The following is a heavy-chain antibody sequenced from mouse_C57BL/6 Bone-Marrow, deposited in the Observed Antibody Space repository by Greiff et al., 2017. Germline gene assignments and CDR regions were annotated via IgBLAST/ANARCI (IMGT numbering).Heavy chain of an antibody. J-gene: IGHJ1*03. CDR2: IWSGGST. D-gene: IGHD1-1*01. CDR1: GFSLTSYG. Sequence: QVQLKQSGPGLVQPSQSLSITCTVSGFSLTSYGVHWVRQSPGKGLEWLGVIWSGGSTDYNAAFISRLSISKDNSKSQVFFKMNSLQADDTAIYYCASPYYYGSSYFYWYFDVWGTGTTVTVSS. V-gene: IGHV2-2*01. CDR3: ASPYYYGSSYFYWYFDV.